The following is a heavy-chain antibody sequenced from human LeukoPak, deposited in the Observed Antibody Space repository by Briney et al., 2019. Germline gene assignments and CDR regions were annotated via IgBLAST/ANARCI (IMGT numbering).Heavy chain of an antibody. D-gene: IGHD2-2*01. V-gene: IGHV5-51*01. J-gene: IGHJ6*02. Sequence: GESLKISCKGSGYSFKDYWIGWVRQMPGKGPEWMGIIFPHDSDTKYSPSFQGQVTISVDKSISTAYVQWSSLEASDTAIYYCARYGIKGCSSTNCFMSYFYYGMDVWGQGTTVTVSS. CDR1: GYSFKDYW. CDR2: IFPHDSDT. CDR3: ARYGIKGCSSTNCFMSYFYYGMDV.